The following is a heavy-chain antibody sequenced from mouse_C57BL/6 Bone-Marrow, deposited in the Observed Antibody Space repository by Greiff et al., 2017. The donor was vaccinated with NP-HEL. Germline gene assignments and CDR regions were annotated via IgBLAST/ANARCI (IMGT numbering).Heavy chain of an antibody. Sequence: EVQRVESGGGLVKPGGSLKLSCAASGFTFSSYAMSWVRQTPEKRLEWVATISDGGSFTISRDNAKNNLYLQMSHLKSEDTAMYYCARDGPFYYGSSHWYFDVWGTGTTVTVSS. J-gene: IGHJ1*03. D-gene: IGHD1-1*01. CDR1: GFTFSSYA. CDR3: ARDGPFYYGSSHWYFDV. V-gene: IGHV5-4*01. CDR2: ISDGGS.